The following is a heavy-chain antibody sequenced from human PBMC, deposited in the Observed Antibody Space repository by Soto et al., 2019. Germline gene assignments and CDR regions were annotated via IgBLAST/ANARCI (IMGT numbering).Heavy chain of an antibody. CDR3: AVGGGGTRY. D-gene: IGHD2-15*01. CDR2: INPGDGYT. CDR1: GYTFNSFA. V-gene: IGHV1-3*01. J-gene: IGHJ4*02. Sequence: QVQLVQSGAEVTKPGASVKVSCKTSGYTFNSFAIHWVRQAPGQGLEWMAWINPGDGYTRLLQKFQGRVTITRDTPATTAFMELNSLTSEDTAVYYCAVGGGGTRYWGQGTLVTVSS.